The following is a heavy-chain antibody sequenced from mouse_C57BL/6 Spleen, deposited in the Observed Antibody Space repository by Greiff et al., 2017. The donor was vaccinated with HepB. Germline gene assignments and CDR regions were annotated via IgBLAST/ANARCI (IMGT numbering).Heavy chain of an antibody. CDR2: IYPGSGST. V-gene: IGHV1-55*01. J-gene: IGHJ4*01. Sequence: QVQLQQPGAELVKPGASVKMSCKASGYTFTSYWITWVKQRPGQGLEWIGDIYPGSGSTNYNEKFKSKATLTVDTSSSTAYMQLSSLTSEYSAVYYCARELIYYYGSRTGGYAMDYWGQGTSVTVSS. D-gene: IGHD1-1*01. CDR3: ARELIYYYGSRTGGYAMDY. CDR1: GYTFTSYW.